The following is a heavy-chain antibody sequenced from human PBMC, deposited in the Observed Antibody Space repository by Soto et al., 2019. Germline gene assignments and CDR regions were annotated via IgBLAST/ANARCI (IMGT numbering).Heavy chain of an antibody. CDR2: ISYDGSDK. D-gene: IGHD2-21*01. Sequence: GGSLRLSCAGSGFTFSSYGMHWVRQAPGKGLEWVAVISYDGSDKYYGDSVKGRFTISRDDSKNTLYLQMNSLRVEDTAIYYCARDYCVGDECYHFDYWGQVT. CDR1: GFTFSSYG. CDR3: ARDYCVGDECYHFDY. J-gene: IGHJ4*02. V-gene: IGHV3-30*03.